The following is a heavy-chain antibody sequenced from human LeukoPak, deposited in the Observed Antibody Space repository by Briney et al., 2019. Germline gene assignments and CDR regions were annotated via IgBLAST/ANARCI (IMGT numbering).Heavy chain of an antibody. J-gene: IGHJ6*02. D-gene: IGHD3-10*01. Sequence: PGGSSRLSCAASGFTFSSYSMNWVRQAPGKGLEWVSSISSSSSYIYYADSVKGRFTISRDNAKNSLYLQMNSLRAEDTAVYYCARDEVGVGMDVWGQGTTVTVSS. CDR1: GFTFSSYS. CDR3: ARDEVGVGMDV. CDR2: ISSSSSYI. V-gene: IGHV3-21*01.